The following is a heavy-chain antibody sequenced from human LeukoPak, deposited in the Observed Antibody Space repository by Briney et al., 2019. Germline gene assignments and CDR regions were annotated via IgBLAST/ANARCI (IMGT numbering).Heavy chain of an antibody. CDR2: IYYSGST. V-gene: IGHV4-59*01. Sequence: SETLSPTCTVSGGSISSYYWSWIRQPPGKGLEWIGYIYYSGSTNYNPSLKSRVTISVDTSKNQFSLKLSSVTAADTAVYYCAREVRYYGDLNDAFDIWGQGTMVTVSS. J-gene: IGHJ3*02. D-gene: IGHD4-17*01. CDR1: GGSISSYY. CDR3: AREVRYYGDLNDAFDI.